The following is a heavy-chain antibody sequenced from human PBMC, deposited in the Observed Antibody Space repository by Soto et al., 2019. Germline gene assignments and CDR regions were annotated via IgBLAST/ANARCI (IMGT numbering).Heavy chain of an antibody. D-gene: IGHD4-17*01. J-gene: IGHJ4*02. CDR1: GGSITTYY. Sequence: PSETLSLTCTVSGGSITTYYWSWIRQPPGKGLEWIGEIYHSGNTYYNPSLKSRVTISIDTSKNQFSLKLSSVTAADTAVYYCATYPTTVTSDYWGQGTLVTVSS. CDR3: ATYPTTVTSDY. CDR2: IYHSGNT. V-gene: IGHV4-59*01.